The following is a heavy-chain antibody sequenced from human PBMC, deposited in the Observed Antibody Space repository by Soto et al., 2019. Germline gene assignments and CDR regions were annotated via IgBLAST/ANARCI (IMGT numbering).Heavy chain of an antibody. CDR3: ATDRGSGNSGVNAFDI. CDR2: ISGSGGNT. V-gene: IGHV3-23*01. J-gene: IGHJ3*02. D-gene: IGHD1-26*01. CDR1: GFTFSSYA. Sequence: EVQVLESGGGLVQPGGSLRLSCAASGFTFSSYAMSWVRQAPGKGLEWVSTISGSGGNTYYAASVTRRFTISRDNSKHTLYLQMNSLRGEDTAISYCATDRGSGNSGVNAFDIWVPGTMVTVSS.